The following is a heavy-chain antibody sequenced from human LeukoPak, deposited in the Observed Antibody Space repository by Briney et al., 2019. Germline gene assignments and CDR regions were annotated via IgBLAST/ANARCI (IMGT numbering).Heavy chain of an antibody. V-gene: IGHV4-34*01. CDR3: ARGPAYYYDSSGFY. J-gene: IGHJ4*02. D-gene: IGHD3-22*01. Sequence: SETLSLTCAVYGGSFSGYYWSWIRQPLGKGLEWIGEINHSGSTNYNPSLKSRVTISVDTSKNQFSLKLSSVTAADTAVYYCARGPAYYYDSSGFYWGQGILVTVSS. CDR2: INHSGST. CDR1: GGSFSGYY.